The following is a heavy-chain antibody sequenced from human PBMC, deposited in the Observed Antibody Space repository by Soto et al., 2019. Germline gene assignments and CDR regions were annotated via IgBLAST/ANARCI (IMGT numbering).Heavy chain of an antibody. CDR1: GFSFDTYG. V-gene: IGHV3-30*18. D-gene: IGHD5-18*01. J-gene: IGHJ4*02. Sequence: QVQLVESGGGVVQPGKSLRLSCAASGFSFDTYGMHWVRQAPGKGLEWVAVISSHGSNKYYADSVKGPFTISRDDSKNTGLLQMNSLRTEDTALYYCAKDAGWRYIFGWAFDYWGQGTLVTVSS. CDR2: ISSHGSNK. CDR3: AKDAGWRYIFGWAFDY.